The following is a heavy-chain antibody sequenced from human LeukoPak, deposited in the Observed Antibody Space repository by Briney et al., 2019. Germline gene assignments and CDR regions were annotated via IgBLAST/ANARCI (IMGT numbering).Heavy chain of an antibody. V-gene: IGHV4-59*12. J-gene: IGHJ4*02. Sequence: PSETLSLTCTVSGGSISIYYWNWIRQSPGKGLEWIGSIYNSGTTSYNPSLKSRVTISVDTSKNQFSLKLSSVTAADTAVYYCARGQDFDYWGQGTLVTVSS. CDR1: GGSISIYY. CDR3: ARGQDFDY. CDR2: IYNSGTT.